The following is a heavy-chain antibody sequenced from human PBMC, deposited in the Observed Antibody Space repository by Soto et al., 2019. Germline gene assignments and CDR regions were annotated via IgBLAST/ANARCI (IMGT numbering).Heavy chain of an antibody. D-gene: IGHD1-26*01. J-gene: IGHJ4*02. CDR3: AKNIGAGCFDY. CDR2: IYYSGST. V-gene: IGHV4-59*08. CDR1: CGSISSYY. Sequence: ASETLSLTCTVSCGSISSYYWSWIRQPPGKGLEWIGYIYYSGSTNYNPSLKSRVTISVDTSKNQFSLKLSSVTAADTAVYYCAKNIGAGCFDYWGQGTLVTVSS.